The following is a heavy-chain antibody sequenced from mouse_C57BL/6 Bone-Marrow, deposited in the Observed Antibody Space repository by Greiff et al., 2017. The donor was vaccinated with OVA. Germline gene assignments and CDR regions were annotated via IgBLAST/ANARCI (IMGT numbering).Heavy chain of an antibody. CDR1: GFTFSSYG. V-gene: IGHV5-6*02. CDR2: ISSGGSYT. J-gene: IGHJ2*01. CDR3: ARLRGYSLDY. Sequence: DVKLVESGGDLVKPGGSLKLSCAASGFTFSSYGMSWVRQTPDKRLEWVATISSGGSYTYYPDGVKGRFTISRDNAKNTLYLQMSSLKSEDTAMYYCARLRGYSLDYWGQGTTLTVSS. D-gene: IGHD2-12*01.